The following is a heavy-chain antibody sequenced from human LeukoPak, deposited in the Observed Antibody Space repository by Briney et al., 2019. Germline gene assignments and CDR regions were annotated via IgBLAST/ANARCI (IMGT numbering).Heavy chain of an antibody. CDR1: GFTFSSYG. D-gene: IGHD3-22*01. Sequence: GGSLRLSCAASGFTFSSYGMHWVRQAPGKGLEWVAVISYDGSNKYYADSVKGRFTISRDNSKNTLYLQMNSLRAEDTAVYYCAKEGTDYYDSYWFDPWGQGTLVTVSS. V-gene: IGHV3-30*18. CDR2: ISYDGSNK. CDR3: AKEGTDYYDSYWFDP. J-gene: IGHJ5*02.